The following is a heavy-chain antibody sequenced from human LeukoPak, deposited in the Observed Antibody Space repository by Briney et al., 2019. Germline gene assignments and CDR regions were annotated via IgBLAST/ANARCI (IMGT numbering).Heavy chain of an antibody. J-gene: IGHJ3*02. V-gene: IGHV3-74*01. CDR3: ARESYCSGGSCYSGRAFDI. Sequence: GGSLRLSCAASGFTFSTYWVHWVRHAPGKGLVWVSRINTAGSSTYYADSVKGRFTISRDNAKNTLHLQMNSLRAEDTAVYYCARESYCSGGSCYSGRAFDIWGQGTMVTVSS. CDR1: GFTFSTYW. CDR2: INTAGSST. D-gene: IGHD2-15*01.